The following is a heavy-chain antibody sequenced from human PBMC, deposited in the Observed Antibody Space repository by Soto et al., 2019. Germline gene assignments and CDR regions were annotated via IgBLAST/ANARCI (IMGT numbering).Heavy chain of an antibody. J-gene: IGHJ4*02. Sequence: QVQLVQSGAEVKKPGASVRVSCKSSGYTFSDYNVHWVRQAPGQGLEWLGWIFPQIGATKYTQRLQGRVTMTRDTSISAVYMELSGLRSDATAAYYCARESSTWNQSCSRTTCALDQWGQGTLVIVSS. CDR1: GYTFSDYN. CDR2: IFPQIGAT. V-gene: IGHV1-2*02. D-gene: IGHD2-2*01. CDR3: ARESSTWNQSCSRTTCALDQ.